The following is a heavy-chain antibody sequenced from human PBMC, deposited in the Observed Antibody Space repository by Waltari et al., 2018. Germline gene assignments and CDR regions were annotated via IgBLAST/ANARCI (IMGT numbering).Heavy chain of an antibody. CDR3: ARSDYGDYGID. J-gene: IGHJ4*02. V-gene: IGHV3-53*01. CDR2: IYSGGNT. CDR1: GFTVSSNY. D-gene: IGHD4-17*01. Sequence: EVQLVESGGGLIQPGGSLRLSCAASGFTVSSNYMSWVRQAPGKGVEWVSVIYSGGNTYYADSVKGQFTISRDSSKNTLYLQMNSLRAEDTAFYYCARSDYGDYGIDWGQGTLVTVSS.